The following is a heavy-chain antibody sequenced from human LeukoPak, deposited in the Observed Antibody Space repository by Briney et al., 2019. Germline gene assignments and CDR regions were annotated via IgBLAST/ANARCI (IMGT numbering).Heavy chain of an antibody. Sequence: SETLSLTCAVSGGSFSGKYWTWIRQPPGKGLEWIGEITYSGSIYYNPSLKSRVTISVDTSKNQFSLKLNSVTAADTAVYYCARDLMTWGQGTLVTVPS. V-gene: IGHV4-34*01. CDR3: ARDLMT. CDR2: ITYSGSI. CDR1: GGSFSGKY. J-gene: IGHJ4*02.